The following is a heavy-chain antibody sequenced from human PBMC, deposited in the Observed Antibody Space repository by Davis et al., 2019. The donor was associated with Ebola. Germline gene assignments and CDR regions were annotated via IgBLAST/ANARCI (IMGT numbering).Heavy chain of an antibody. Sequence: GESLKISCAASGFTFSRYGMHWLRQAPVKGPEWVAVISYDGSNKYYADSVKGRFTISRDNSKNTLYLQMNSLRAEDTAVYYCAKPSGSQGGYYYYGMDVWGQGTTVTVSS. CDR1: GFTFSRYG. CDR3: AKPSGSQGGYYYYGMDV. D-gene: IGHD1-26*01. CDR2: ISYDGSNK. J-gene: IGHJ6*02. V-gene: IGHV3-30*18.